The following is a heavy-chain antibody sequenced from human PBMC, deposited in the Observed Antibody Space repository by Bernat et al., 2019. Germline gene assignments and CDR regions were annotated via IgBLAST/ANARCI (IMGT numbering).Heavy chain of an antibody. CDR1: GGTFSSYT. V-gene: IGHV1-69*08. Sequence: QVQLVQSGAEVKKPGSSVKVSCKASGGTFSSYTISWVRQAPGQGLEWMGRIIPILGIANYAQKFQGRVTITADKSTSTAYMELSSLRSEDTAVYYCVRDPAGYGSAASWFDPWGQGTLVTVSS. J-gene: IGHJ5*02. D-gene: IGHD3-10*01. CDR3: VRDPAGYGSAASWFDP. CDR2: IIPILGIA.